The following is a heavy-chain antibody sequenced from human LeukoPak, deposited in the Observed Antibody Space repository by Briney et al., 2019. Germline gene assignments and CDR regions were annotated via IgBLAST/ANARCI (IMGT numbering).Heavy chain of an antibody. CDR2: IYTSGTT. CDR3: ARGGAYCGGDCYLDY. CDR1: GGSISRYY. V-gene: IGHV4-4*07. D-gene: IGHD2-21*02. Sequence: PSETLSLTCTVSGGSISRYYWNWIRQPAGKGLEWIGRIYTSGTTNYNPSLKSRVTMSVGTSKNQFSLKLSSVTAADTAVYYCARGGAYCGGDCYLDYWGQGTLVTVSS. J-gene: IGHJ4*02.